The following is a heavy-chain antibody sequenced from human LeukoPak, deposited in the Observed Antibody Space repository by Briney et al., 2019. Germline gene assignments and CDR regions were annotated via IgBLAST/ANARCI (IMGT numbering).Heavy chain of an antibody. CDR3: ARGPRGIVVVDAHYFDY. J-gene: IGHJ4*02. CDR1: GFTFSSYA. Sequence: GGSLRLSCAASGFTFSSYAMHWVRQAPGKGLEWVAIISYEGSNKYYADSVKGRFTISRDNSKTTLYLQMNSLRAGDTAVYYCARGPRGIVVVDAHYFDYWGQGTLVTVSS. CDR2: ISYEGSNK. V-gene: IGHV3-30-3*01. D-gene: IGHD2-15*01.